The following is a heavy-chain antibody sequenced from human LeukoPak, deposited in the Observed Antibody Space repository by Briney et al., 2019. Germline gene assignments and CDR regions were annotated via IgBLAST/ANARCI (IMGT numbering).Heavy chain of an antibody. V-gene: IGHV4-34*01. J-gene: IGHJ5*02. Sequence: SETLSLTCAVYGGSFSGYYWSWIRQPPGKGLEWIREINHSGSTNYNPSLKSRVTISVDTSKNQFSLKLSSVTAADTAVYYCAREYIVVVPAAQEGGWFDPWGQGTLVTVSS. CDR1: GGSFSGYY. D-gene: IGHD2-2*01. CDR2: INHSGST. CDR3: AREYIVVVPAAQEGGWFDP.